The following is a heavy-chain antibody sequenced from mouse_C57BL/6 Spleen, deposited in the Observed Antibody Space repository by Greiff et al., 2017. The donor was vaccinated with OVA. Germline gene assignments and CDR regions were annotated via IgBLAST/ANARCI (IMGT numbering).Heavy chain of an antibody. CDR3: ASVLGDGYPEFAY. CDR2: INPSSGYT. D-gene: IGHD2-3*01. J-gene: IGHJ3*01. Sequence: QVQLQQSGAELAKPGASVKLSCKASGYTFTSYWMHWVKQRPGQGLEWIGYINPSSGYTKYNQKFKDKATLTADKSSSTSYMQLSSLTYEDSAVYYCASVLGDGYPEFAYWGQGTLVTVSA. V-gene: IGHV1-7*01. CDR1: GYTFTSYW.